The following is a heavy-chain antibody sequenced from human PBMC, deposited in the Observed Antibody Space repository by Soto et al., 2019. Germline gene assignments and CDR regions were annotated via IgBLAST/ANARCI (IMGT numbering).Heavy chain of an antibody. CDR3: AREYCSSTSCLNGFDP. D-gene: IGHD2-2*01. Sequence: GGSLRLSCAASGFTFSSYSMNWVRQAPGKGLEWVSSISSSSSYIYYADSVKGRFTISRDNAKNSLYPQMNSLRAEDTAVYYCAREYCSSTSCLNGFDPWGQGTLLTVSS. J-gene: IGHJ5*02. V-gene: IGHV3-21*01. CDR2: ISSSSSYI. CDR1: GFTFSSYS.